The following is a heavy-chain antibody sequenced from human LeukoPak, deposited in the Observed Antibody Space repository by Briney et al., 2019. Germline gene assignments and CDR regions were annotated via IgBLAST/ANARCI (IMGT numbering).Heavy chain of an antibody. CDR3: ARVGVMGDYFDF. CDR1: GYTFTDYY. Sequence: ASVKVSCKASGYTFTDYYVHWVRQAPGQGLEWMGWVNPKSDDTDYAQRFQGRVTMTWDTSFTTAYKELTGLRDDDTAVYFCARVGVMGDYFDFWGRGTLVAVST. D-gene: IGHD3-16*01. CDR2: VNPKSDDT. V-gene: IGHV1-2*02. J-gene: IGHJ4*02.